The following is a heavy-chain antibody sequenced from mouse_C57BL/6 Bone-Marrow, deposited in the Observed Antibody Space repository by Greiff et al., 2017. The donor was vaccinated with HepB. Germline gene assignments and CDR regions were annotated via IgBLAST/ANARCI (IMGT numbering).Heavy chain of an antibody. CDR3: AREEDYGSSYEGYAMDY. D-gene: IGHD1-1*01. Sequence: VQLQQSGPELVKPGASVKISCKASGYTFTDYYINWVKQRPGQGLEWIGWIYPGSGNTKYNEKFKGKATLTVDTSSSPAYMQLSSLTSEDSAVYFCAREEDYGSSYEGYAMDYWGQGTSVTVSS. J-gene: IGHJ4*01. CDR2: IYPGSGNT. V-gene: IGHV1-84*01. CDR1: GYTFTDYY.